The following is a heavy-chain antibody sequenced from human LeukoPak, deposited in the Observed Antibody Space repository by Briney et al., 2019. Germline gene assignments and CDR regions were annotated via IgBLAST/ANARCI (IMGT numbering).Heavy chain of an antibody. Sequence: SVKVSCKASGGTFSSYAISWVRQAPGQGLEWMGRIIPILGIANYAQKFQGRVTITADKSTSTAYMELSSLRSEDTAVYYCATANYGGNSAFDYWGQGTLVTVSS. J-gene: IGHJ4*02. D-gene: IGHD4-23*01. CDR2: IIPILGIA. CDR3: ATANYGGNSAFDY. CDR1: GGTFSSYA. V-gene: IGHV1-69*04.